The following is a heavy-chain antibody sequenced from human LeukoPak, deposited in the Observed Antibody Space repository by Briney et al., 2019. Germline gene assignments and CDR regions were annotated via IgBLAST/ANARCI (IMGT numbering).Heavy chain of an antibody. Sequence: SETLSLTCAVYGGSFSGYYWSWIRQPPGKGLEWIGEINHSGSTNYNPSLKSRVTISVDTSKNQFSLKLSSVTAADTAVYYCARGAANFDYWGQGTLVTVSS. CDR1: GGSFSGYY. D-gene: IGHD2-15*01. V-gene: IGHV4-34*01. CDR2: INHSGST. J-gene: IGHJ4*02. CDR3: ARGAANFDY.